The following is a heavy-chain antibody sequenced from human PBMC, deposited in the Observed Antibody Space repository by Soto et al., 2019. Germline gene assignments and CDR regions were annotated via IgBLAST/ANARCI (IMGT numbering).Heavy chain of an antibody. Sequence: QVQLVQSGAEVKKPGSSVKVSCKASGGTFSSYTISWVRQAPGQGLEWMGRIIPILGIANYAQKFQGRVKITADKSTSTAYMELSSLRSEDTAVYYCAHDSSGLNTYWGQGTLVTVSS. CDR2: IIPILGIA. CDR1: GGTFSSYT. D-gene: IGHD3-22*01. J-gene: IGHJ4*02. CDR3: AHDSSGLNTY. V-gene: IGHV1-69*02.